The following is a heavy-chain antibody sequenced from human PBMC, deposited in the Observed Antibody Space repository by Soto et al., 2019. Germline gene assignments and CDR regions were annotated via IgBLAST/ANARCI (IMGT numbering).Heavy chain of an antibody. J-gene: IGHJ5*02. Sequence: KASETLSLTCTVSGGSISSYYWSWIRQPPGKGLEWIGYIYYSGSTNYNPSLKSRVTISVDTSKNQFSLKLSSVTAADTAVYYCARESAGIAARRGNWFDPWGQGTLVTVSS. CDR1: GGSISSYY. V-gene: IGHV4-59*01. CDR2: IYYSGST. D-gene: IGHD6-6*01. CDR3: ARESAGIAARRGNWFDP.